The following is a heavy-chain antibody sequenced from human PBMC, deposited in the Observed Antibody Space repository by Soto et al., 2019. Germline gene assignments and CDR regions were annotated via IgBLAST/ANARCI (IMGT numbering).Heavy chain of an antibody. CDR3: ARVVIGYCSGGSCYSGAFDI. CDR2: ISAYNGNT. D-gene: IGHD2-15*01. V-gene: IGHV1-18*01. J-gene: IGHJ3*02. Sequence: GASVKVSCKASGYTFISYGISWVRHVPGQGHEWMGWISAYNGNTNYAQKLQGRVTMTTDTSTSTAYIELRSLRSDDTAVYSCARVVIGYCSGGSCYSGAFDIWGQGIMVTVS. CDR1: GYTFISYG.